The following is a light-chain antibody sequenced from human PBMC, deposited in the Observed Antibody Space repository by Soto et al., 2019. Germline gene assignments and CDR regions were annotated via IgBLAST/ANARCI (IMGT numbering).Light chain of an antibody. Sequence: EIVLTQSPGTLSVSPGERVTLSCRAGQSVNSNYLAWYQQRPGQAPRLLIFGASYRATGIPDRFSGSGSGTDFTLTISRLEPEDFAVYYCQQHSSSPPEFTFGPGTKVD. CDR2: GAS. J-gene: IGKJ3*01. CDR3: QQHSSSPPEFT. CDR1: QSVNSNY. V-gene: IGKV3-20*01.